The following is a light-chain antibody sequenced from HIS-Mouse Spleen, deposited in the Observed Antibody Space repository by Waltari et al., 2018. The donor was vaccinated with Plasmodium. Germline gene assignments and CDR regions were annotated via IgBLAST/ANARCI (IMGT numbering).Light chain of an antibody. J-gene: IGKJ3*01. CDR3: QQYNNWSFT. V-gene: IGKV3-15*01. CDR2: GAS. CDR1: QSVSSN. Sequence: EMVLTHSQAPRSFSPGEGAPLSCRASQSVSSNLAWYQQKPGQAPRLLIYGASTRATGIPARFSGSGSGTEFTLTISSLQSEDFAVYYCQQYNNWSFTFGPGTKVDIK.